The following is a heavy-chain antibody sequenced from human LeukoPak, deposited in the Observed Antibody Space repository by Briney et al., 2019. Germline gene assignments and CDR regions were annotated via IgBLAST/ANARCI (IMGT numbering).Heavy chain of an antibody. CDR2: IYYSGST. D-gene: IGHD6-6*01. V-gene: IGHV4-59*12. CDR1: GGSLSSYY. Sequence: SETLSLTCTVSGGSLSSYYWSWIRQPPGKGLEWIGYIYYSGSTNYNPSLKSRVTISVDTSKNQFSLKLSSVTAADTAVYYCARPFIAARYYYYYMDVWGKGTTVTVSS. J-gene: IGHJ6*03. CDR3: ARPFIAARYYYYYMDV.